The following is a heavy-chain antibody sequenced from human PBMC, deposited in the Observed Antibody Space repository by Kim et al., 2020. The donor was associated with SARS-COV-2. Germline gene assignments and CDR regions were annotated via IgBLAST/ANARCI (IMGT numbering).Heavy chain of an antibody. CDR2: ISSSGSTI. CDR3: AREWPTVTTSLHHY. J-gene: IGHJ4*02. CDR1: GFTFSDYY. D-gene: IGHD4-17*01. Sequence: GGSLRLSCAASGFTFSDYYMSWIRQAPGKGLEWVSYISSSGSTIYYADSVKGRFTISRDNAKNSLYLQMNSLRAEDTAVYYCAREWPTVTTSLHHYWGQGTLVTVSS. V-gene: IGHV3-11*01.